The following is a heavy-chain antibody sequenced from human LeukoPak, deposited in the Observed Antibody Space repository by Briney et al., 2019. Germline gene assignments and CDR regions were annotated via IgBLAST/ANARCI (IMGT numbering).Heavy chain of an antibody. D-gene: IGHD3-16*01. J-gene: IGHJ4*02. CDR3: IRDLFDDYSLDY. Sequence: GGSLRLSCAASGFIFDNFWMSWVRQAPGKGLEWVANIKQDGSEIYYVDSVKGRFTISRDNARNSLYLQMNSLRAEDTAVYYCIRDLFDDYSLDYWGQGALVTVSS. V-gene: IGHV3-7*01. CDR1: GFIFDNFW. CDR2: IKQDGSEI.